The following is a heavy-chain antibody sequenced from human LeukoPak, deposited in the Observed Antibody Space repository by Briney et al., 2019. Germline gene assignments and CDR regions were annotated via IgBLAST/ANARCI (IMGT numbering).Heavy chain of an antibody. CDR1: GYSFTSYW. CDR3: ARRSGYSSGWYDY. D-gene: IGHD6-13*01. Sequence: GESLKISCNGSGYSFTSYWIGWVRQVPGEGLELMAIIFPRDSNTNYNPSFQGQVTISADKSTSTAYLQWSSLKASDSAMYYCARRSGYSSGWYDYWGQGTLVTVSS. J-gene: IGHJ4*02. V-gene: IGHV5-51*01. CDR2: IFPRDSNT.